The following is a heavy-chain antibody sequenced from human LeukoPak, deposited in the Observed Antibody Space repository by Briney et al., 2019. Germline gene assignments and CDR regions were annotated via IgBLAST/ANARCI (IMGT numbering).Heavy chain of an antibody. J-gene: IGHJ6*03. Sequence: PSETLSLIYTISGHSISLYYWTWIRQPPRQGLVAMRFIYFPGTINYSPSLSSRVIISVDTYKNQVSLKLDSVTAADAAVYYCGRQADYLAGHYYKYVWGIGITVSVSS. CDR3: GRQADYLAGHYYKYV. CDR2: IYFPGTI. CDR1: GHSISLYY. V-gene: IGHV4-59*08. D-gene: IGHD5-12*01.